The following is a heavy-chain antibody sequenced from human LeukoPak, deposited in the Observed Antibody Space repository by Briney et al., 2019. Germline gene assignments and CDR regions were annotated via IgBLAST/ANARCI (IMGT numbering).Heavy chain of an antibody. CDR3: AVTIVVVPAASTYYFDY. CDR1: GYSISSGYY. Sequence: SETLSLTCAVSGYSISSGYYWGWIRQPPGKGLEWIGSIYHSGSTCYNPSLKSRVTISVDTSKNQFSLKLSSVTAADTAVYYCAVTIVVVPAASTYYFDYWGQGTLVTVSS. V-gene: IGHV4-38-2*01. CDR2: IYHSGST. J-gene: IGHJ4*02. D-gene: IGHD2-2*01.